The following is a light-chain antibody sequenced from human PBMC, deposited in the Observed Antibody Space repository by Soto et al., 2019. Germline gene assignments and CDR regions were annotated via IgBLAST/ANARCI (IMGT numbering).Light chain of an antibody. V-gene: IGKV3-20*01. CDR3: QQYGSSPPYT. Sequence: EIVLTQSPGTLSLSPGEGATLSCRASQSVSGSYLAWYQHKPGQAPRLLIYGASNRATGVPDRFSGSESGTDFTLTIDRLEPEDFVVYYCQQYGSSPPYTFGQGNRLEIK. CDR2: GAS. J-gene: IGKJ2*01. CDR1: QSVSGSY.